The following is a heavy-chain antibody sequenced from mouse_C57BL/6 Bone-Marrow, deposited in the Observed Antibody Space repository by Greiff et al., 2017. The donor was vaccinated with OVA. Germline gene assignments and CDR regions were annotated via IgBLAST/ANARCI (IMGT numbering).Heavy chain of an antibody. V-gene: IGHV5-6*01. CDR1: GFTFSSYG. D-gene: IGHD1-1*01. Sequence: EVKLVESGGDLVKPGGSLKLSCAASGFTFSSYGMSWVRQTPDKRLAWVATISSGGSYTYSPDSVKGRFTISRENAKNTLYLQMSSLKSEDTAMYYCARHYYGSSYYWGQGTTLTVSS. J-gene: IGHJ2*01. CDR2: ISSGGSYT. CDR3: ARHYYGSSYY.